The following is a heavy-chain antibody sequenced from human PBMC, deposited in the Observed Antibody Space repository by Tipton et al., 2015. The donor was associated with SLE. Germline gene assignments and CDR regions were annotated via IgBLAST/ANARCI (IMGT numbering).Heavy chain of an antibody. CDR1: GFTFSSYA. CDR3: ARAFNYYYFYMDV. D-gene: IGHD2/OR15-2a*01. Sequence: GSLRLSCAASGFTFSSYAMSWVRQPPGKGLEWIGYIYYSGSTNYNPSLTSRVTISLDTSKNQFSLKLSSVTAADTALYYCARAFNYYYFYMDVWGKGTTVTVSS. V-gene: IGHV4-59*12. J-gene: IGHJ6*03. CDR2: IYYSGST.